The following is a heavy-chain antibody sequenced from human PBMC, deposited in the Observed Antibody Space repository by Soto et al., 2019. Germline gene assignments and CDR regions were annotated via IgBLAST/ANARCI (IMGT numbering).Heavy chain of an antibody. CDR2: MNPNSGNT. Sequence: QVQLVQSGAEVKKPGASVKVSCKASGYTFTSYDINWVRQATGQGLEWMGWMNPNSGNTGYAHKFQGRVTMTRSPSIRRACKALSSGRCEDTAVYYCARALYGDDVDYWGQGTLVTVSS. CDR1: GYTFTSYD. V-gene: IGHV1-8*01. J-gene: IGHJ4*02. CDR3: ARALYGDDVDY. D-gene: IGHD4-17*01.